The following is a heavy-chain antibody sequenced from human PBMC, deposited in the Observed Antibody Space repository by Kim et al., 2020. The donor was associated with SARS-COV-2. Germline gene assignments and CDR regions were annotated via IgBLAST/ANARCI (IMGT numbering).Heavy chain of an antibody. V-gene: IGHV3-7*05. J-gene: IGHJ4*02. CDR3: ARWGGWCHSYIGY. CDR1: GFTFSNYW. D-gene: IGHD2-8*01. CDR2: ISGDGLQT. Sequence: GGSLRLSCAASGFTFSNYWMSWIRQAPGKGLEWVAHISGDGLQTEYAESVRGRFTISRDNAKNSVYLQMNSLSAADTAVYYCARWGGWCHSYIGYWGQGTLVTVSA.